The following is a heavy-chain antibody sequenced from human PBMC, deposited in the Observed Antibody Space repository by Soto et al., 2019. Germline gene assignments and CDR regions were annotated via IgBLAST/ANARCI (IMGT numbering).Heavy chain of an antibody. V-gene: IGHV3-66*01. J-gene: IGHJ4*02. CDR3: ARSYDPSFPPFDY. D-gene: IGHD1-1*01. Sequence: GGSLRLSCAASGFTVSSNYMSWVRQAPGKGLEWVSVIYSGGSTYYADSVKGRFTISRDNSKNTLYLQMNSLRAEDTAVYYCARSYDPSFPPFDYWGQGTLVTVSS. CDR2: IYSGGST. CDR1: GFTVSSNY.